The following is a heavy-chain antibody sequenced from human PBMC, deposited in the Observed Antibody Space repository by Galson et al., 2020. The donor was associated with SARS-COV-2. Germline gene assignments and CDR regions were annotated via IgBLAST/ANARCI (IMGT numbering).Heavy chain of an antibody. CDR2: ISYDGSNK. D-gene: IGHD3-22*01. CDR1: GFTFSSYV. Sequence: GESLKISCAASGFTFSSYVMHWVRQAPGKGLEWVAVISYDGSNKYYTDSVKGRFTISRDNSKNTLYLQMNSLRAEDTAVYYCASGFLGYYYDSNQGVWGQGTLVTVSS. V-gene: IGHV3-30*03. CDR3: ASGFLGYYYDSNQGV. J-gene: IGHJ4*02.